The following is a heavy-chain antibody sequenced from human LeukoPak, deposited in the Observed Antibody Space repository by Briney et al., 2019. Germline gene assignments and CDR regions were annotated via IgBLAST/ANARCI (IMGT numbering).Heavy chain of an antibody. CDR1: GFTFSSYA. D-gene: IGHD2-21*02. CDR2: ISGSGGST. V-gene: IGHV3-23*01. Sequence: GGSLRLSCVFSGFTFSSYAMSWVRRAPGKGLEWVSAISGSGGSTYYADSVKGRFTISRDNSKNTLYLQMNSLRAEDTAVYYCAKTALAYCGGDCYSAEYFQHWGQGTLVTVSS. CDR3: AKTALAYCGGDCYSAEYFQH. J-gene: IGHJ1*01.